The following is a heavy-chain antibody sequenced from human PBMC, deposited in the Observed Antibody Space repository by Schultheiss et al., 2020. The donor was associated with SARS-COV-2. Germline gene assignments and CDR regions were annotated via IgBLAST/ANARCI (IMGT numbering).Heavy chain of an antibody. CDR2: IYYNGKT. D-gene: IGHD6-13*01. J-gene: IGHJ4*02. Sequence: SQTLSLTCTVSGGSISSYYWSWIRQPPGKGLEWIGSIYYNGKTYYNPSLESRVTISVDTSKNQFSLKLSSVTAADTAVYYCARELSSSSWVYFDYWGLGTLVTVSS. CDR3: ARELSSSSWVYFDY. CDR1: GGSISSYY. V-gene: IGHV4-59*01.